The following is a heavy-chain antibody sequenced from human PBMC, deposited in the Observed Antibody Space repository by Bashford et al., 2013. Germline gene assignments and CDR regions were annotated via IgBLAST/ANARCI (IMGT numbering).Heavy chain of an antibody. J-gene: IGHJ4*02. CDR3: ASQSPTMAAYYLEN. CDR1: GFTFSSYG. CDR2: ISFDEDNK. D-gene: IGHD3-10*01. Sequence: GGSLRLSCVASGFTFSSYGMFWVRQAPGKGLEWVAVISFDEDNKYHADSVKGRFTISRDNSKTTLYLQMDSLRPEDTAVYYCASQSPTMAAYYLENWGQGALVTVSS. V-gene: IGHV3-30*03.